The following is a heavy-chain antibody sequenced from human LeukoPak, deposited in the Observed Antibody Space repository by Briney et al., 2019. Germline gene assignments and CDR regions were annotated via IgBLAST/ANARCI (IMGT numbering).Heavy chain of an antibody. V-gene: IGHV3-30-3*01. CDR1: GFTFSSYA. Sequence: GGSLRLSCAASGFTFSSYAMPWVRQAPGKGLEWVAVISYDGSNKYYADSVKGRFTISRDNSKNTLYLQMNSLRAEDTAVYYCARDISGSFSLDYWGQGTLVTVSS. J-gene: IGHJ4*02. D-gene: IGHD1-26*01. CDR2: ISYDGSNK. CDR3: ARDISGSFSLDY.